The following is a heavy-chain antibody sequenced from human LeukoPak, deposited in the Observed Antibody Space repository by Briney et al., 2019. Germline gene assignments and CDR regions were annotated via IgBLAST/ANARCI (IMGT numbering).Heavy chain of an antibody. CDR3: ASGPRPVDY. Sequence: SETLSLTCAASGYSISSGYYWGWIRQPPGKGLEWLGSIYYSGSTYYNPSLKSRVTISVDTSKNQFSLKLSSVTAADTAVYYCASGPRPVDYWGQGTLVTVPS. CDR2: IYYSGST. J-gene: IGHJ4*02. CDR1: GYSISSGYY. D-gene: IGHD4-17*01. V-gene: IGHV4-38-2*01.